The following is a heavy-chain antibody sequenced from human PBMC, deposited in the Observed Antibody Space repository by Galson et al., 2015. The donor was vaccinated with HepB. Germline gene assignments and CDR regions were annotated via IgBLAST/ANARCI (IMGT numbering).Heavy chain of an antibody. CDR3: TRPGYGRSWFLDYSHGMDI. V-gene: IGHV3-73*01. CDR2: IRNRANNYAT. D-gene: IGHD6-13*01. CDR1: GFTFSGSG. J-gene: IGHJ6*02. Sequence: SLRLSCAASGFTFSGSGIHWVRLASGKGLEWVGRIRNRANNYATAYAASVRGRFTVSRDDSKNAAYLQMNSLKTEDTAVYYWTRPGYGRSWFLDYSHGMDIWGQGTTVIVS.